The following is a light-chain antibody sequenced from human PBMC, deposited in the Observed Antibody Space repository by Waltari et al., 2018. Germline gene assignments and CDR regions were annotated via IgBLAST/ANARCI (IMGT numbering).Light chain of an antibody. J-gene: IGLJ1*01. CDR3: QVWDANNEPGL. CDR1: NIGTNS. Sequence: SYVLTQPPSVSVAPGETARITCGGNNIGTNSVHWYRQKQGQAPVLVISYDSDRPSGIPERFSGSNSGDTATLTISRVEAGDEADYYCQVWDANNEPGLFGTGTEVTV. V-gene: IGLV3-21*01. CDR2: YDS.